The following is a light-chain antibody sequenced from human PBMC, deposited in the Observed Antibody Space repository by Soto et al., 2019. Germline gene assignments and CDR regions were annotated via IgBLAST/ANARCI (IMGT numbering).Light chain of an antibody. Sequence: EIVLTQSPGTLSLSPGERATLSCRASQSVSSSYLAWYQQKPGQAPRLLIYDASNRATGIPARFSGSGSGTDFTLTISSLEPEDFAVYYCQVRSTWWTFGQGTKVDIK. CDR2: DAS. J-gene: IGKJ1*01. CDR3: QVRSTWWT. CDR1: QSVSSSY. V-gene: IGKV3D-20*02.